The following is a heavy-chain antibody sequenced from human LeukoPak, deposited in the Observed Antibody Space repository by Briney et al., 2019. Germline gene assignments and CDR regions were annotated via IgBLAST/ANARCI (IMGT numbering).Heavy chain of an antibody. Sequence: GGSLRLSCAASGFTFSSNGMHWARRTPGKGLDWVAFTRYDESKTFYGDSVRGRFTISRDNSKNTLYLQMNSLTTDDSAVYYCAKARYSGSPALDFWGQGTLVTVSS. CDR2: TRYDESKT. CDR1: GFTFSSNG. CDR3: AKARYSGSPALDF. V-gene: IGHV3-30*02. J-gene: IGHJ4*02. D-gene: IGHD1-26*01.